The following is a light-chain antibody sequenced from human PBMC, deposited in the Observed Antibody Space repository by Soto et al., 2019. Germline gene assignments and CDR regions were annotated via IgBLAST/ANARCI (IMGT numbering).Light chain of an antibody. Sequence: EIVMTQSPATLSVSPGERATLSCRASQSVSANLAWYQQKPGQAPRLLIYGASTRATGIPARFSGSGSGTEFTLTISSLQCEDFTVYCCQQYNNWPQTFGQGTKVEIK. CDR1: QSVSAN. CDR3: QQYNNWPQT. CDR2: GAS. V-gene: IGKV3-15*01. J-gene: IGKJ1*01.